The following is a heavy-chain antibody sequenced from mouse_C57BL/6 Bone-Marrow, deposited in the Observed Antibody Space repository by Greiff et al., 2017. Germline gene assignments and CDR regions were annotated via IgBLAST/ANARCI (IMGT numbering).Heavy chain of an antibody. Sequence: VMLVESGPGILQSSQTLSLTCSFSGFSLSTSGMGVSWIRQPSGKGLEWLAHIYWDDDKRYNPSLKSRLTISKDTSRNQVFLKITSVDTADTATYYCARREESDYDGYFDVWGTGTTVTVSS. J-gene: IGHJ1*03. D-gene: IGHD2-4*01. V-gene: IGHV8-12*01. CDR1: GFSLSTSGMG. CDR3: ARREESDYDGYFDV. CDR2: IYWDDDK.